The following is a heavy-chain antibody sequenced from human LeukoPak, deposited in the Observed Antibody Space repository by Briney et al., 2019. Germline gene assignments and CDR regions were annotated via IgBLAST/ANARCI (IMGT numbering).Heavy chain of an antibody. Sequence: SSETLSLTCAVSGGSISSGNWWSWLRQPPGKGLEWIGEIYHSGSTNYNPSLKSRVTISVDRSKNQFSLRLSSVTAADTAVYYCARARGSPPDYWGQGTLVTVSS. CDR3: ARARGSPPDY. D-gene: IGHD5-12*01. CDR2: IYHSGST. J-gene: IGHJ4*02. V-gene: IGHV4-4*02. CDR1: GGSISSGNW.